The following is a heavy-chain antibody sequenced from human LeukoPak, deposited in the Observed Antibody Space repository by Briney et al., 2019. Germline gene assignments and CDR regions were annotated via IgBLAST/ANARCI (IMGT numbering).Heavy chain of an antibody. CDR2: ISAYNGNT. J-gene: IGHJ3*02. D-gene: IGHD6-25*01. CDR1: GYTFTSYG. CDR3: ARDTSIAADGGDAFDI. Sequence: ASVKVSCKASGYTFTSYGTSWVRQAPGQGLEWMGWISAYNGNTNYAQKLQGRVTMTTDTSTSTAYMELRSLRSDDTAVYYCARDTSIAADGGDAFDIWGQGTMVTVSS. V-gene: IGHV1-18*01.